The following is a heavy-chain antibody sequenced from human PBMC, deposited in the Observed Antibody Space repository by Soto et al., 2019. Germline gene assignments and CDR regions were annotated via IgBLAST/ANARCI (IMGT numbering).Heavy chain of an antibody. Sequence: SETLSLTCTVSGGSISSYYWSWIRQPPGKGLEWIGYIYYSGSTNYNPSLKSRVTISVDTSKNQFSLKLSSVTAADTAVYYCARLDYYDSSGYYGPVFDYWGQGTLVPVSS. D-gene: IGHD3-22*01. V-gene: IGHV4-59*01. CDR1: GGSISSYY. J-gene: IGHJ4*02. CDR2: IYYSGST. CDR3: ARLDYYDSSGYYGPVFDY.